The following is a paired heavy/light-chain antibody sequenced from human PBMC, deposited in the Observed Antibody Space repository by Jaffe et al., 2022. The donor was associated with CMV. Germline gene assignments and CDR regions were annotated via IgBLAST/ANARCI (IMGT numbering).Light chain of an antibody. Sequence: QSVLTQPPSASGTPGQRVTISCSGSSSNIGSNYVYWYQQLPGTAPKLLIYRNNQRPSGVPDRFSGSKSGTSASLAISGLRSEDEADYYCAAWDDSLSGSSWVFGGGTKLTVL. J-gene: IGLJ3*02. CDR2: RNN. V-gene: IGLV1-47*01. CDR1: SSNIGSNY. CDR3: AAWDDSLSGSSWV.
Heavy chain of an antibody. J-gene: IGHJ5*02. CDR3: AHTLLDYVESESPNWFDP. D-gene: IGHD4-17*01. Sequence: QITLKESGPTLVKPTQTLTLTCTFSGFSLSTSGVGVGWIRQPPGKALEWLALIYWDDDKRYSPSLKSRLTITKDTSKNQVVLTMTNMDPVDTATYYCAHTLLDYVESESPNWFDPWGQGTLVTVSS. CDR1: GFSLSTSGVG. V-gene: IGHV2-5*02. CDR2: IYWDDDK.